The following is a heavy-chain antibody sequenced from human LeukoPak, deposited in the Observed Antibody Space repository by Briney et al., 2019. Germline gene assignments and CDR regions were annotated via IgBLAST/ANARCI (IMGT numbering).Heavy chain of an antibody. Sequence: AGGSLRLSCAASGFTVSSNYMSWVRQAPGKGLEWVSVIYSDGSTYCADSVKGRFTISRDNSKNTLYLQMNSLRAEDTAVYYCARDHADWGQGTLVTVSS. D-gene: IGHD6-25*01. J-gene: IGHJ4*02. CDR3: ARDHAD. CDR2: IYSDGST. CDR1: GFTVSSNY. V-gene: IGHV3-53*01.